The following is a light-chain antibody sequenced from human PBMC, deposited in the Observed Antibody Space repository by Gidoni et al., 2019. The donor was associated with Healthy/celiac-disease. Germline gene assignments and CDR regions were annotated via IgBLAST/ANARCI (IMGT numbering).Light chain of an antibody. CDR2: GAS. Sequence: EIVLTQSPGTLSLSPGERATLSCRASQSVSSSYLAWYQQKPGQAPMLLIYGASSRATGIPDRFRGSGSWTDFTLPISILEPEDFAVYYCQQYGSSPFTFGPGTKVDIK. CDR1: QSVSSSY. CDR3: QQYGSSPFT. V-gene: IGKV3-20*01. J-gene: IGKJ3*01.